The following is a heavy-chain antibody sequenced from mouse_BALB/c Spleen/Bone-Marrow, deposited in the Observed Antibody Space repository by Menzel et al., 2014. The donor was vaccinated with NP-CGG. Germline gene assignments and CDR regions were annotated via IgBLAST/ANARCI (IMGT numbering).Heavy chain of an antibody. D-gene: IGHD1-2*01. CDR1: GFSLTTYV. CDR2: IWSDGST. J-gene: IGHJ4*01. V-gene: IGHV2-6*02. CDR3: ATSLLRPAMDY. Sequence: VKLMESGPGLVAPSQSLSITCTVSGFSLTTYVLHWVRQPPGKALEWLAVIWSDGSTTYNSALKSRLSISKDNSKSQVFLKMSSLQTDDTAMYYCATSLLRPAMDYWGQGTSVTVSS.